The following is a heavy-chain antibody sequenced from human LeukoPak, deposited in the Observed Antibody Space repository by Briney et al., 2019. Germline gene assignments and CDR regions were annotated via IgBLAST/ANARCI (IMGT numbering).Heavy chain of an antibody. J-gene: IGHJ3*02. Sequence: GGSLRLSCVASGFSFTSYWMSRVRQAPGKGLEFVANINQDGGTKNYVDSVKGRFTISRDNAENSLYLQMSSLRAEDTALYYCARDPGWSSFDIWGQGIMVTVSS. CDR1: GFSFTSYW. D-gene: IGHD2-15*01. CDR3: ARDPGWSSFDI. V-gene: IGHV3-7*01. CDR2: INQDGGTK.